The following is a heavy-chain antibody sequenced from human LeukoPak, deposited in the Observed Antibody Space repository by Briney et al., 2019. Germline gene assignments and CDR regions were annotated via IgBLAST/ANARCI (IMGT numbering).Heavy chain of an antibody. D-gene: IGHD2-2*01. CDR2: INHSGST. V-gene: IGHV4-34*01. CDR1: GGSFSGYY. Sequence: SETLSLTCAVYGGSFSGYYWSWIRQPPGKGLEWIGEINHSGSTNYNPSLKSRVTISVDTSKNQFSLKLSSVTAADTAVYYCAREESSGYCSRTSCYSSRWFDPGGQGTLVTVSS. J-gene: IGHJ5*02. CDR3: AREESSGYCSRTSCYSSRWFDP.